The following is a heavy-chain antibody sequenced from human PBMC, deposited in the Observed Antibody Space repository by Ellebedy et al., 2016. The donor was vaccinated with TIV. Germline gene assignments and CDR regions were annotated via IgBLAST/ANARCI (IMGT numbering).Heavy chain of an antibody. D-gene: IGHD2-15*01. CDR3: AREDIAADY. V-gene: IGHV4-34*01. J-gene: IGHJ4*02. CDR2: VNHSGST. Sequence: SETLSLXXAVYGGSFTPYYWSWIRQPPGKGLEWIGEVNHSGSTNYNPSLDSRVTISLDASKNEFSLKLRSVTAADTAVYYCAREDIAADYWGQGTLVTVSS. CDR1: GGSFTPYY.